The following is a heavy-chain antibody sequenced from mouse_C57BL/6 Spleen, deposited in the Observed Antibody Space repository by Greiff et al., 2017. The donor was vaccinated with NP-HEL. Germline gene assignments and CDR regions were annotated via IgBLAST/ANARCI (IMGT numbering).Heavy chain of an antibody. CDR2: IHPNSGST. J-gene: IGHJ2*01. Sequence: VQLQQSGAELVKPGASVKLSCKASGYTFTSYWMHWVKQRPGQGLEWIGMIHPNSGSTNYNEKFKSKATLTVDKSSSTAYMQLSSLTSEDSAVYYCARWAYGYDGDYWGQGTTLTVSS. CDR1: GYTFTSYW. CDR3: ARWAYGYDGDY. V-gene: IGHV1-64*01. D-gene: IGHD2-2*01.